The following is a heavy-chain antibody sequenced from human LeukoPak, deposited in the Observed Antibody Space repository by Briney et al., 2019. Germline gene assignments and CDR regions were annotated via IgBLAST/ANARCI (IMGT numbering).Heavy chain of an antibody. J-gene: IGHJ4*02. V-gene: IGHV3-23*01. CDR1: GFTFSSYG. CDR3: AKGLTGYYDGGNNYPFDC. CDR2: FSASGGST. Sequence: GGSLRLSCAASGFTFSSYGMSWVRQAPGKGLELVSTFSASGGSTYYADSVKGRFTISRDNSKNTLCLQMNSLRAEDSAVYYCAKGLTGYYDGGNNYPFDCWGQGTLVTVSS. D-gene: IGHD2-15*01.